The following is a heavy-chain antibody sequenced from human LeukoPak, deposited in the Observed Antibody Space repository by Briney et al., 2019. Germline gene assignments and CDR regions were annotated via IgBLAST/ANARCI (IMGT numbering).Heavy chain of an antibody. CDR1: GFTLSSVW. Sequence: GGSLRLSCAASGFTLSSVWMSWVRQAPGKGLEWVSVIYSGGSTYYADSVKGRFTISRDNSKNTLYLQMNSLRAEDTAVYYCARDSPYSSVDPWGQGTLVTVSS. J-gene: IGHJ5*02. CDR3: ARDSPYSSVDP. D-gene: IGHD6-19*01. V-gene: IGHV3-66*01. CDR2: IYSGGST.